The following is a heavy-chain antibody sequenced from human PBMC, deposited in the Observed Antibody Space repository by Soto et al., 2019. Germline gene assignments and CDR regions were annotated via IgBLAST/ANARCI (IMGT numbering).Heavy chain of an antibody. Sequence: QVQLVESGGGVVQPGRSLRLSCAASGFTFNSYAMHWVRQAPGKGLEWVAVISYDGSNKYYADSVKGRFTISRDNSKNTLYLQTNSLRAEDTAVYYCARVQAGTGWYFDLWGRGTLVTVSS. CDR2: ISYDGSNK. J-gene: IGHJ2*01. CDR1: GFTFNSYA. D-gene: IGHD6-19*01. V-gene: IGHV3-30-3*01. CDR3: ARVQAGTGWYFDL.